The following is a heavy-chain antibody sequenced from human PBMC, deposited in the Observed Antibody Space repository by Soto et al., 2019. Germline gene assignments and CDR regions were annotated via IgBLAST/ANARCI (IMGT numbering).Heavy chain of an antibody. V-gene: IGHV1-69*13. CDR2: IIPIFGTA. CDR3: ASCVVVVAAPTGYYGMDV. J-gene: IGHJ6*02. D-gene: IGHD2-15*01. CDR1: GGTFSSYA. Sequence: GASVKVSCKASGGTFSSYAISWVRQAPGQGLEWMGGIIPIFGTANYAQKFQGRVTITADESTSTAYMELSSLRSEDTAVYYCASCVVVVAAPTGYYGMDVWGQGTTVTVSS.